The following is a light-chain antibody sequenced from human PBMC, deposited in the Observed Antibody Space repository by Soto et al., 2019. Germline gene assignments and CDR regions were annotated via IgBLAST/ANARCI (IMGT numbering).Light chain of an antibody. V-gene: IGKV1-27*01. CDR2: AAS. J-gene: IGKJ2*01. Sequence: DIQMTQSPSSLSASVGDRVTITCRASQCISNYLAWYQQKPGKVPKLLIYAASTLQSGVPSRFSGSGSGTDFTLTISSLQPEDVATYYCQKYNSAPVMFTFGQGTKLEIK. CDR1: QCISNY. CDR3: QKYNSAPVMFT.